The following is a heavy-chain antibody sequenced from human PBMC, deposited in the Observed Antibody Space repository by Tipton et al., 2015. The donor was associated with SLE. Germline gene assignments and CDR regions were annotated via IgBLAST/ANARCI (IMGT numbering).Heavy chain of an antibody. V-gene: IGHV4-59*01. CDR3: ARERASHVDAFDI. CDR2: MYYSGST. CDR1: GGSISSYY. Sequence: TLSLTCTVSGGSISSYYWSWIRQPPGKGLEWIGYMYYSGSTNYNPSLKSRVTTSVDTSKNQFSLKLSSVTAADTAVYYCARERASHVDAFDIWGQGTMVTVSS. J-gene: IGHJ3*02.